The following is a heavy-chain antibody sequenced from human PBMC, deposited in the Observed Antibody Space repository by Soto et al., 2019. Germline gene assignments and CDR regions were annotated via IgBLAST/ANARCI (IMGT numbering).Heavy chain of an antibody. Sequence: GGSQRLSCTVSGFTFSSYGVHWVRQAPGKGLEWVAVISYDGSNKYYADSVKGRFTISRDNSKNTLFVQMNSLRAEDTAVYYCAKDRSGGGDHFDYWGQGTLVTVSS. CDR2: ISYDGSNK. J-gene: IGHJ4*02. CDR3: AKDRSGGGDHFDY. CDR1: GFTFSSYG. D-gene: IGHD2-21*02. V-gene: IGHV3-30*18.